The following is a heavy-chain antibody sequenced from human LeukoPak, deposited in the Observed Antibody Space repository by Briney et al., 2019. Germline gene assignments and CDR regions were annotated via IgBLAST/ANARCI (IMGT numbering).Heavy chain of an antibody. CDR3: AAIGFGNYESSGYLDY. J-gene: IGHJ4*02. CDR1: GFTFTSSA. CDR2: IVVGSGNT. Sequence: GASVKVSCKASGFTFTSSAMQWVRQARGQRLEWIGWIVVGSGNTNYAQKFQERVTITRDMSTSTAYMELSSLRSEDTAVYYCAAIGFGNYESSGYLDYWGQGTLVTVSS. V-gene: IGHV1-58*02. D-gene: IGHD3-22*01.